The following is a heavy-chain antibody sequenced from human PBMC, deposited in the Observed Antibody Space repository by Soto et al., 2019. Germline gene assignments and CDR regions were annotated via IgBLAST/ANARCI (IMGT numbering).Heavy chain of an antibody. CDR3: ASSPRVETAATGIRDFDY. Sequence: QVQLVQSGDEVKRSGASVRDSCKASGYTFTNYGISWVRQAPGQGFEWMEWFSFYNGDTNYAQQFQGRVTMTTDTSTSTFSLGLGSLTSDDTALSYCASSPRVETAATGIRDFDYWGQGTLVTVSS. J-gene: IGHJ4*02. CDR1: GYTFTNYG. D-gene: IGHD6-13*01. CDR2: FSFYNGDT. V-gene: IGHV1-18*01.